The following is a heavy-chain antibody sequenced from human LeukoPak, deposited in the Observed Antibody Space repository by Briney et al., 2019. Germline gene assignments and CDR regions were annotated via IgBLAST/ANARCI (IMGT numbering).Heavy chain of an antibody. V-gene: IGHV3-21*01. CDR2: ISSSSSNI. CDR1: GFTFSSYS. CDR3: ARCTTGRTFGSLREIKRSREIDY. Sequence: KPGGSLRLSCAASGFTFSSYSMNWVRQAPGKGLEWVSSISSSSSNIYYADSVKGRFTISRDNAKNSLYLQMNSLRVEDTAVYYWARCTTGRTFGSLREIKRSREIDYGGQGTLVTVSS. D-gene: IGHD1-1*01. J-gene: IGHJ4*02.